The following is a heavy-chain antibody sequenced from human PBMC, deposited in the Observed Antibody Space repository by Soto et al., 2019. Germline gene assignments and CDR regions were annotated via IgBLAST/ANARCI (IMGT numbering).Heavy chain of an antibody. J-gene: IGHJ3*02. CDR1: GFTFSSYG. V-gene: IGHV3-30*03. Sequence: PGGSLRLSCAASGFTFSSYGMHWVRQAPGKGLEWVAVISYDGSNKYYADSVKGRFTISRDNSKNTLYLQMNSLRAEDTAVYYCARDVERAARPRAFDIWGQGTMVTVSS. CDR2: ISYDGSNK. D-gene: IGHD6-6*01. CDR3: ARDVERAARPRAFDI.